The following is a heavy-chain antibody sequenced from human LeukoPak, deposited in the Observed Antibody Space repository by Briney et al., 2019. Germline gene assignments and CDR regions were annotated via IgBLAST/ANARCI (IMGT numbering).Heavy chain of an antibody. Sequence: SETLSLTCAVYGGPFSEYYWSWIRQPPGKGLEWIGEINHSGSTNYNPSLKSRVTILLDESKNQFSLKLSSVTAADTAVYYCARGFDYSRYYGMDVWGQGTTVTVSS. CDR1: GGPFSEYY. D-gene: IGHD4-11*01. CDR2: INHSGST. V-gene: IGHV4-34*01. CDR3: ARGFDYSRYYGMDV. J-gene: IGHJ6*02.